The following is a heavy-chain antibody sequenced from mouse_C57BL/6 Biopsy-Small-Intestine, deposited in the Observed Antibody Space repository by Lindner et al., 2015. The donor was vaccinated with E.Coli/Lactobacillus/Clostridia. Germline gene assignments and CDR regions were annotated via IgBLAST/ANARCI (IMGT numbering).Heavy chain of an antibody. Sequence: VQLQESGAELARPGASVKLSCKASGYTFTSYGISWVKQRTGQGLEWIGEIYPRSGNTYYNEKFKGKATLTADKSSSTAYMQLSSLTSEDSAVYFCARTGAYYSNYGLFAYWGQGTLVTVSA. CDR3: ARTGAYYSNYGLFAY. J-gene: IGHJ3*01. V-gene: IGHV1-81*01. D-gene: IGHD2-5*01. CDR2: IYPRSGNT. CDR1: GYTFTSYG.